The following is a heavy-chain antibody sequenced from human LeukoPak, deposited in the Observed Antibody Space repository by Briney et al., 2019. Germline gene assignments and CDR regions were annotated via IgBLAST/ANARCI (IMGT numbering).Heavy chain of an antibody. CDR3: AKVHCGGDCYYWFDP. V-gene: IGHV3-23*01. CDR1: GFTFSSYA. CDR2: ISGSGGST. Sequence: GGSLRLSCAASGFTFSSYAMSWVRQAPGKGLEGVSAISGSGGSTYYADSVKGRFTISRDNSKDTLYLQMNSLRAEDTAVYYCAKVHCGGDCYYWFDPWGQGTLVTVSS. J-gene: IGHJ5*02. D-gene: IGHD2-21*02.